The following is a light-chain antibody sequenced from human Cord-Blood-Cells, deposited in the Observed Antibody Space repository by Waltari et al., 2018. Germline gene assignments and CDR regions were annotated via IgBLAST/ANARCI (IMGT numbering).Light chain of an antibody. Sequence: QSVLTQPPSASGTPGQRVTIPCSGSSSNIGSNTVNWYQQPPGTAPKLLIYRNNQRPSGVPDRFSGSKSGTSASLAISGLQSEDEADYYCAAWDDSLNGRVFGGGTKLTVL. CDR2: RNN. J-gene: IGLJ3*02. V-gene: IGLV1-44*01. CDR1: SSNIGSNT. CDR3: AAWDDSLNGRV.